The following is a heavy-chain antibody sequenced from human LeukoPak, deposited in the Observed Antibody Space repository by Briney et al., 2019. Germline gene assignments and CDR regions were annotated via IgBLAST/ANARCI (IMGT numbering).Heavy chain of an antibody. CDR3: ARGYSSSWLRNFDY. Sequence: GGSLRLSCAASGFTFSSYGIHWVRQAPGKGLEWVAVVSSDGSIKYYADSGKGRFTISRDTSKNTVYLQMNSRGTEDTAFYYCARGYSSSWLRNFDYWGQGTLVTVSS. D-gene: IGHD6-13*01. CDR1: GFTFSSYG. V-gene: IGHV3-30*03. CDR2: VSSDGSIK. J-gene: IGHJ4*02.